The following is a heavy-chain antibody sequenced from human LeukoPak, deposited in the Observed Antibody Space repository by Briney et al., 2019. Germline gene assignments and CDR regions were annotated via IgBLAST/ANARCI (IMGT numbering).Heavy chain of an antibody. CDR3: AREIGEDTAMVHPPYYYYYMDV. D-gene: IGHD5-18*01. CDR1: GYTFTVYY. Sequence: ASVKVSCKASGYTFTVYYMHWVRQAPGQGLEWMGWINPNSGGTNYAQKFQGRVTMTRDTSISTAYMELSRLRSDDTAVYYCAREIGEDTAMVHPPYYYYYMDVWGKGTTVTVSS. V-gene: IGHV1-2*02. J-gene: IGHJ6*03. CDR2: INPNSGGT.